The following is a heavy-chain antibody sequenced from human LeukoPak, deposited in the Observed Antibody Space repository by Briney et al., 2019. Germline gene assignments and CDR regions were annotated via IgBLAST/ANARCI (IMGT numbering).Heavy chain of an antibody. CDR2: IYSSGST. J-gene: IGHJ4*02. Sequence: PSETLSLTCTVSGGSTNSYYWSWIRQPPGKGLEWIGYIYSSGSTTYNPSLKSRVTISVDRSKNQFSLKLSSVTAADTAVYYCAGEVAGGFRFDYWGQGTQVTVSS. CDR1: GGSTNSYY. D-gene: IGHD6-19*01. CDR3: AGEVAGGFRFDY. V-gene: IGHV4-59*08.